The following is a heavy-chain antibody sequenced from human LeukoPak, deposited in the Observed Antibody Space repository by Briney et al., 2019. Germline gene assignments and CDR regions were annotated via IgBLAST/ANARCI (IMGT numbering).Heavy chain of an antibody. CDR3: ARERLEMATILRNNWFDP. CDR2: INHSGST. D-gene: IGHD5-24*01. V-gene: IGHV4-34*01. Sequence: PSETLSLTCAVFGGSFSGYYWSWIRQPPGKGLEWIGEINHSGSTNYNPSLKSRVTISVDTSKNQFSLKLSTVTAADTAVYYCARERLEMATILRNNWFDPWGQGTLVTVSS. J-gene: IGHJ5*02. CDR1: GGSFSGYY.